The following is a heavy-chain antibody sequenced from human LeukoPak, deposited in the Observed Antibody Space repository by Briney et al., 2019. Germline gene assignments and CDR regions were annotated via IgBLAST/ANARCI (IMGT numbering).Heavy chain of an antibody. CDR1: GFTFSSYG. Sequence: PGGSLRLSCAASGFTFSSYGMHWVRQAPGKGLEWVAVISYDGSNKYYADSVKGRFTISRDNSKNMIYLEMTSLKAEDTAVYYCTKERNLEIAVAGTIFDSWGQGTLVTVSS. CDR3: TKERNLEIAVAGTIFDS. J-gene: IGHJ4*02. D-gene: IGHD6-19*01. CDR2: ISYDGSNK. V-gene: IGHV3-30*18.